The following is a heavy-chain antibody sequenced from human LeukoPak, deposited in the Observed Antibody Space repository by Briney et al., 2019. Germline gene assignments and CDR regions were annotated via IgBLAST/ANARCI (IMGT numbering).Heavy chain of an antibody. CDR1: GFTFSSYW. CDR2: INQDGGAK. Sequence: GGSLRLSCVASGFTFSSYWTTWVRQQPGKGLEWVANINQDGGAKYYLDSVKGRFTISRDNANNSLYLQMNSLRVDDTAVYYCATIDSSSPRDWGQGTLVTVSS. D-gene: IGHD6-13*01. V-gene: IGHV3-7*03. CDR3: ATIDSSSPRD. J-gene: IGHJ4*02.